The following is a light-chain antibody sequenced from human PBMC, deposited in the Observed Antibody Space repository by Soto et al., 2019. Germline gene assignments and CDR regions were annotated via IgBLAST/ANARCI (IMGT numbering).Light chain of an antibody. CDR1: SSDVGGYNY. CDR2: DVS. Sequence: QSVLTQPASVSGSPGQSITISCTGTSSDVGGYNYVSWYQQHPGKAPKLMILDVSSRPSGVSNRFSGSKSGNTASLTISGLQAEDEAHYFCSPYTSSSTYWVFGGGTKLTVL. V-gene: IGLV2-14*01. J-gene: IGLJ3*02. CDR3: SPYTSSSTYWV.